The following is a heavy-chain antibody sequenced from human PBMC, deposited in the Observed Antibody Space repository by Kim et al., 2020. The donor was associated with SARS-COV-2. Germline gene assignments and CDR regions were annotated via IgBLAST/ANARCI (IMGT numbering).Heavy chain of an antibody. Sequence: GGSLRLSCAASGFTFRTYDMNWVRQAPGKGLEWVSSISGSSGHIYYADSVRGRFVVSRDNSKTSLYLQMYSLRAEDTAVYYCASRSPPARYNGMDVWGQG. CDR3: ASRSPPARYNGMDV. V-gene: IGHV3-21*01. J-gene: IGHJ6*02. D-gene: IGHD3-9*01. CDR2: ISGSSGHI. CDR1: GFTFRTYD.